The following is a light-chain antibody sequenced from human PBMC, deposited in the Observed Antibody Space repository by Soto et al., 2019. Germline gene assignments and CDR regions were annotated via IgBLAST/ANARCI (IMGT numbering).Light chain of an antibody. J-gene: IGLJ3*02. CDR1: SSDVGYYNY. V-gene: IGLV2-14*03. CDR2: DVS. CDR3: SSFTTITTVV. Sequence: QSALTQPASVSGSPGQSITISCTGTSSDVGYYNYDSWYQQHPDKAPKLMIYDVSNRPSGVSNRFSGSKSGNTASLTISGLQAEDEADYYCSSFTTITTVVFGGGTKLTVL.